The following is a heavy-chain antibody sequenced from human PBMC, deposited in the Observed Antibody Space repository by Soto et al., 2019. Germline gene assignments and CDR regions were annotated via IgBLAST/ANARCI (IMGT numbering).Heavy chain of an antibody. Sequence: EVQLVESGGGLIQPGGSLRLSCAASGFSVSGNYMSWVRQAPGKGLEWVSAISGSGGSTYYADSVKGRFTISRDNSKNTLYLQMNSLRAEDTAVYYCAKDRGIAVASLPIDYWGQGTLVTVSS. D-gene: IGHD6-19*01. CDR1: GFSVSGNY. CDR3: AKDRGIAVASLPIDY. CDR2: ISGSGGST. V-gene: IGHV3-23*04. J-gene: IGHJ4*02.